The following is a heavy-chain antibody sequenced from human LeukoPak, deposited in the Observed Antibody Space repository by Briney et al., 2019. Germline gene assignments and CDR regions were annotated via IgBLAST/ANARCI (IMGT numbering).Heavy chain of an antibody. J-gene: IGHJ4*01. V-gene: IGHV1-2*02. CDR2: INPNSGGT. CDR1: GYTFTDYY. D-gene: IGHD5-24*01. CDR3: ARLMAPGGKRSTPFEF. Sequence: ASVKVSCKASGYTFTDYYMHWVRQAPGQGLEWMGWINPNSGGTKYAQKFQGRVTMTRETSIRTAYMELSRLRSDDTAVYHCARLMAPGGKRSTPFEFWGQGTLVTVSS.